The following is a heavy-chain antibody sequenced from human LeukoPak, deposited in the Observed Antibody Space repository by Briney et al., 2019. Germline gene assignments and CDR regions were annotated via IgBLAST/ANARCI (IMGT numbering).Heavy chain of an antibody. CDR2: MNPNSGNT. V-gene: IGHV1-8*01. J-gene: IGHJ6*03. D-gene: IGHD3-22*01. CDR3: ARDYYYDSSGYYFGYYYYYYMDV. Sequence: GASVKVSCKASGYTFPSYDINWVRQATGQGLEWMGWMNPNSGNTGYAQKFQGRVTMTRNTSISTAYMELSSLRSEDTAVYYCARDYYYDSSGYYFGYYYYYYMDVWGKGTTVTVSS. CDR1: GYTFPSYD.